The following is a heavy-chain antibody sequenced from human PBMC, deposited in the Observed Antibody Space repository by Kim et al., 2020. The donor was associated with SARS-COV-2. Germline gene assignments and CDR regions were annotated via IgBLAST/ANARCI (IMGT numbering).Heavy chain of an antibody. CDR3: AKDIHDSSSWGVDYFDY. CDR1: GFTFSSYG. Sequence: GRSLRLSCAASGFTFSSYGMHWVRQAPGKGLEWVAVIWYDGSNKYYADSVKGRFTISRDNSKNTLYLQMNSLRAEDTAVYYCAKDIHDSSSWGVDYFDYWGQGTLVTVSS. J-gene: IGHJ4*02. CDR2: IWYDGSNK. V-gene: IGHV3-33*06. D-gene: IGHD6-13*01.